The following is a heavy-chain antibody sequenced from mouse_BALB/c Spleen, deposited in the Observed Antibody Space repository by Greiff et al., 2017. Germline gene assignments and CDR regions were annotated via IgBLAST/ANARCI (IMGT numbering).Heavy chain of an antibody. CDR1: GFAFSSYD. Sequence: EVKLVESGGGLVKPGGSLKLSCAASGFAFSSYDMSWVRQTPEKRLEWVAYISSGGGSTYYPDTVKGRFTISRDNAKNTLYLQMSSLKSEDTAMYYCARQNYGSSSAYWGQGTLVTVSA. D-gene: IGHD1-1*01. CDR2: ISSGGGST. J-gene: IGHJ3*01. CDR3: ARQNYGSSSAY. V-gene: IGHV5-12-1*01.